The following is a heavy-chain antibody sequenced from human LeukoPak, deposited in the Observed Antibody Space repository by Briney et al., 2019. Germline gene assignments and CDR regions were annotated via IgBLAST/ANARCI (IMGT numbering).Heavy chain of an antibody. D-gene: IGHD6-6*01. J-gene: IGHJ4*02. CDR2: IYYSGST. CDR1: GDSISSSDYL. V-gene: IGHV4-39*01. CDR3: ARQRGIAARTFDY. Sequence: SETLSLTCTVSGDSISSSDYLWGWIRQPPGKGLEWIGSIYYSGSTYYNPSLKSRVTISVDTSKNQFSLKLSSVTAADTAVYYCARQRGIAARTFDYWGQGTLVTVSS.